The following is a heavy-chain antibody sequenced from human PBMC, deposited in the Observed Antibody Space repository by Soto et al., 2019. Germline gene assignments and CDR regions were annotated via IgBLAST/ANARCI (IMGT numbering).Heavy chain of an antibody. D-gene: IGHD2-8*02. CDR3: ARGWDDLAGGGYPYYYDY. V-gene: IGHV4-4*02. J-gene: IGHJ4*02. Sequence: QMQLKQSGPGLVKPSGTLSLTCAVSGGSISSNNWWTWVRQPPGKGLEWIGEIYHSGSTNYNPSLTSRVTISVEKPKTQFSPNLTSVTAADTAVYYCARGWDDLAGGGYPYYYDYWGRGTLVTVSS. CDR2: IYHSGST. CDR1: GGSISSNNW.